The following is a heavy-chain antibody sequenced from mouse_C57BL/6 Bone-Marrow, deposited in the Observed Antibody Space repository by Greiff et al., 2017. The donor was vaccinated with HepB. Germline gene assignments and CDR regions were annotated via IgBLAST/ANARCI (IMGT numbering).Heavy chain of an antibody. V-gene: IGHV5-4*01. CDR3: ARDEGYYDGKDYYAMDY. J-gene: IGHJ4*01. CDR1: GFTFSSYA. D-gene: IGHD1-1*01. Sequence: EVKLVESGGGLVKPGGSLKLSCAASGFTFSSYAMSWVRQTPEKRLEWVATISDGGSYTYYPDNVKGRFTISRDTAKNNLYLQMSHLKSEDTAMYYCARDEGYYDGKDYYAMDYWGQGTSVTVSS. CDR2: ISDGGSYT.